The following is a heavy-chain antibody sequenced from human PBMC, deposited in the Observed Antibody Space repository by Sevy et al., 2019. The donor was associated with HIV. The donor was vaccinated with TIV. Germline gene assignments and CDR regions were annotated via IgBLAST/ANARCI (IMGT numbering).Heavy chain of an antibody. CDR3: ARDDEPGGDAFDV. V-gene: IGHV3-21*01. J-gene: IGHJ3*01. D-gene: IGHD3-10*01. CDR1: GFTFSSYS. CDR2: ISSSSSYI. Sequence: GGSLRLSCAASGFTFSSYSMNWVRQAPGKGLEWVSSISSSSSYIYYADSVKGRFTISRDNAKNSLYLQMNSLRAEDTAVYYCARDDEPGGDAFDVWGQGTMVTVSS.